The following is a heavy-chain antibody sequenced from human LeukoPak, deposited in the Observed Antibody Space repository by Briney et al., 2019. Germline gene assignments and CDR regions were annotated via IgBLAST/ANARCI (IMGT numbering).Heavy chain of an antibody. CDR3: ARDYRPVWARDAFDI. J-gene: IGHJ3*02. V-gene: IGHV1-18*01. Sequence: ASVKVSCKASGYTFTSYGISWVRQAPGQGLEWMGWISAYNGNTNYAQKLQGRVTMTTDTSTSTAYMELSRLRSDDTAVYYCARDYRPVWARDAFDIWGQGTMVTVSS. CDR2: ISAYNGNT. CDR1: GYTFTSYG. D-gene: IGHD1-14*01.